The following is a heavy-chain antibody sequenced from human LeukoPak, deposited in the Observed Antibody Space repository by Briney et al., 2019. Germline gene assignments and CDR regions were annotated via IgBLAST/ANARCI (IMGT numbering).Heavy chain of an antibody. CDR3: ARDPFEGSGSYLNWFDP. Sequence: GGSLRLSCAASGFTFSSYSMNWVRQAPGKGLEWVSSISSSSSYIYYADSVKGRFTISRDNAKNSLYLQMNSLRAEDTAVYYCARDPFEGSGSYLNWFDPWGQRTLVTVSS. V-gene: IGHV3-21*01. J-gene: IGHJ5*02. CDR1: GFTFSSYS. D-gene: IGHD3-10*01. CDR2: ISSSSSYI.